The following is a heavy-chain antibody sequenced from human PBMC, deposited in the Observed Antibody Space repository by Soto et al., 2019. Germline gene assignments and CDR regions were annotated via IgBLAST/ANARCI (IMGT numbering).Heavy chain of an antibody. V-gene: IGHV3-33*01. D-gene: IGHD1-1*01. CDR3: SRDRSWRTGYYSGIDV. CDR2: MWYDRSHT. CDR1: GFTFSSYA. J-gene: IGHJ6*02. Sequence: QAHLVESGGGVVQPGGSLRLSCAASGFTFSSYAMHWVRQAPGKGLEWVALMWYDRSHTYYAESVKGRFKISRDESKNMLFLHMSGLRAEDTAVDYCSRDRSWRTGYYSGIDVWGQGTTVTVSS.